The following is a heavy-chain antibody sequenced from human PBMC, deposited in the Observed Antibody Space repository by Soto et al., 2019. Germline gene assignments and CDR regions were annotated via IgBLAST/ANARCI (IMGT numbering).Heavy chain of an antibody. CDR3: ARDSSSWYDGYYYYGMDV. V-gene: IGHV3-48*02. CDR1: GFTFSSYS. J-gene: IGHJ6*02. Sequence: EVQLVESGGGLVQPGGSLRLSCAASGFTFSSYSMNWVRQAPGKGLEWVSYISSSSSTIYYADSVKGRFTISRDNAKNSLYLQMNSLRDEDTAVYYCARDSSSWYDGYYYYGMDVWGQGTTATVSS. D-gene: IGHD6-13*01. CDR2: ISSSSSTI.